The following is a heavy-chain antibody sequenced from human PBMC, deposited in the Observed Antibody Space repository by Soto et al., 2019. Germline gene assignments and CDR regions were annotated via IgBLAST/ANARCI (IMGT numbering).Heavy chain of an antibody. V-gene: IGHV1-69*01. CDR3: ARIKRPPKGGSIYYYYGLDV. J-gene: IGHJ6*02. Sequence: QVQLVQSGAEVKKPGSSVKVSCKASGGTFSTYGISWVRRAPGHGLEWMGGIIRLFGSADFAQKFQGRVTITADESTGTVYMELNSLRSEDTAVYYCARIKRPPKGGSIYYYYGLDVWGQGTTVTVSS. CDR2: IIRLFGSA. D-gene: IGHD3-16*01. CDR1: GGTFSTYG.